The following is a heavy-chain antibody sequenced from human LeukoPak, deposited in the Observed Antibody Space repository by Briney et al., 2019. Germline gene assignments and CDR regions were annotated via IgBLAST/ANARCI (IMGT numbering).Heavy chain of an antibody. CDR2: IYITGST. D-gene: IGHD4-23*01. CDR3: ARPAYGGGPDAFDI. V-gene: IGHV4-4*07. J-gene: IGHJ3*02. Sequence: SETLSLTCSVCGGSISSYYWSWIRQPAGKGLEWIGRIYITGSTNYNPSLKSRVTMSVDTSKNQFSLKLISMTAADTAVYYCARPAYGGGPDAFDIWGQGTMVTVSS. CDR1: GGSISSYY.